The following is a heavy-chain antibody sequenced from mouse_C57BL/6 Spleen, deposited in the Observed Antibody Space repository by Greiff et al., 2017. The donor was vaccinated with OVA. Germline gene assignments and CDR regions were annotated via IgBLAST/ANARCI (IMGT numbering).Heavy chain of an antibody. V-gene: IGHV1-26*01. Sequence: EVQLQQSGPELVKPGASVKISCKASGYTFTDYYMNWVKQSHGKSLEWIGDINPNNGGTSYNQKFKGKATLTVDKSSSTAYMELRSLTSEDSAVYYCARVGYSNYVHYFDYWGQGTTLTVSS. J-gene: IGHJ2*01. D-gene: IGHD2-5*01. CDR1: GYTFTDYY. CDR2: INPNNGGT. CDR3: ARVGYSNYVHYFDY.